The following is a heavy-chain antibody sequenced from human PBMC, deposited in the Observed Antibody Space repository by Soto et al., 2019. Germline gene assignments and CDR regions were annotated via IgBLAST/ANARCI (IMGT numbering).Heavy chain of an antibody. V-gene: IGHV3-7*01. CDR3: ARDFYGGYTYGPGDY. D-gene: IGHD5-18*01. Sequence: GGSLRLSCAASGFMFSAYWMSWVRQAPGKGLEWVANIHGDGGKIYYVDSVKGRFTISRDNAKRSLYLQMNSLRAEDTAVYYCARDFYGGYTYGPGDYWGQGALVTVSS. CDR1: GFMFSAYW. J-gene: IGHJ4*02. CDR2: IHGDGGKI.